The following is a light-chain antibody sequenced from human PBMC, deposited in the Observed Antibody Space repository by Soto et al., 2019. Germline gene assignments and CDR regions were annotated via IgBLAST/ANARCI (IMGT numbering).Light chain of an antibody. J-gene: IGKJ1*01. CDR2: KAS. Sequence: IQMNQSPATVSGSVGDRVTITCRASQTISSWLAWCQQKPGKAPKLLIYKASTLKSGVPSRFSGSGSGTEFTLTISSLQPDDFATYYCQHYNSYSEAFGQGTKVDIK. V-gene: IGKV1-5*03. CDR3: QHYNSYSEA. CDR1: QTISSW.